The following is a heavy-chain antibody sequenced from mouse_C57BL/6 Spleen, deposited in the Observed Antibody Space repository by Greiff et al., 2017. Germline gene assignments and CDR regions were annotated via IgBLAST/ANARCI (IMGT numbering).Heavy chain of an antibody. CDR1: GYAFSSSW. D-gene: IGHD2-2*01. CDR3: AREEGFYYGYG. CDR2: IYPGDGDT. Sequence: QVQLQQSGPELVKPGASVKISCKASGYAFSSSWMNWVKQRPGKGLEWIGRIYPGDGDTNYNGKFKGKATLTADKSSSTAYMQLSSLTSEDSAVYFCAREEGFYYGYGWGQGTLVTVSA. V-gene: IGHV1-82*01. J-gene: IGHJ3*02.